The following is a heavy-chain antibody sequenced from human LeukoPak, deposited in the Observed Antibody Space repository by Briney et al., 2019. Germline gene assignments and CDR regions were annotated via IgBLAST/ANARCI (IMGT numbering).Heavy chain of an antibody. CDR3: TRLKVDHIAAAGMVGYYYYYYMDV. Sequence: GGSLRLSCAASGFTFSGSAMHWVRQASGKGLEWVGRIRSKANSYATAYAASVKGRFTISRDDSKNTAYLQMNSLKTEDTAVYYCTRLKVDHIAAAGMVGYYYYYYMDVWGKGTTVTVSS. CDR1: GFTFSGSA. J-gene: IGHJ6*03. V-gene: IGHV3-73*01. D-gene: IGHD6-13*01. CDR2: IRSKANSYAT.